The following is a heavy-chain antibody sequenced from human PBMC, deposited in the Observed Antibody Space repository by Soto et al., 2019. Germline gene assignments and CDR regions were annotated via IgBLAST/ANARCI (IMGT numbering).Heavy chain of an antibody. D-gene: IGHD3-3*01. CDR2: INAGNGNT. CDR3: ARDPYYDFWSGYYGHSTYFDY. Sequence: ASVKVSCKASGYTFTSYAMHWVRQAPGQRLEWMGWINAGNGNTKYSQKFQGRVTITRDTSASTAYMELSSLRSEDTAVYYCARDPYYDFWSGYYGHSTYFDYWGQGTLVTVSS. CDR1: GYTFTSYA. J-gene: IGHJ4*02. V-gene: IGHV1-3*01.